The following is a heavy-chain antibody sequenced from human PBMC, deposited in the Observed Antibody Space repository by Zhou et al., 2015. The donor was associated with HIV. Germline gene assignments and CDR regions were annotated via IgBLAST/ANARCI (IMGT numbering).Heavy chain of an antibody. J-gene: IGHJ4*02. D-gene: IGHD1-26*01. CDR1: GYTFTSYY. Sequence: QVQLVQSGAEVKKPGASVKVSCKASGYTFTSYYMHWVRQAPGQGLEWMGIINPSGGSTSYAQKFQGRVTMTRDTSTSTVYMELSSLRSEDTAVYYCARSQWELALHDYWGQGTLGHRLL. CDR2: INPSGGST. V-gene: IGHV1-46*01. CDR3: ARSQWELALHDY.